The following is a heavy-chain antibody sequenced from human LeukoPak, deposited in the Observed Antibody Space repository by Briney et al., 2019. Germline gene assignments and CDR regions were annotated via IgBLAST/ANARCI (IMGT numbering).Heavy chain of an antibody. CDR2: INGRGDST. Sequence: PGGSLRLSCAASGLTFTSYAMSWIRQAPGTGLEWVSAINGRGDSTYYADSVKGRFTISRDNSKNTLYLQMNSLRAEDTALYYCAKERYSSGFDYWGQGTLVTVSS. CDR1: GLTFTSYA. V-gene: IGHV3-23*01. CDR3: AKERYSSGFDY. D-gene: IGHD6-19*01. J-gene: IGHJ4*02.